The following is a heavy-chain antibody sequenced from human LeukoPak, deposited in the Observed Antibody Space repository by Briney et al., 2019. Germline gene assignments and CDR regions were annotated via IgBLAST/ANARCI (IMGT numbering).Heavy chain of an antibody. CDR2: IYTSGST. V-gene: IGHV4-4*07. J-gene: IGHJ4*02. CDR1: GGSISSYY. Sequence: SGTLSLTCTVSGGSISSYYWSWIRQPAGKGLEWIGRIYTSGSTNYNPSLKSRVTMSVDTSKNQFSLKLSSVTAADTAVYYCARLSRHDRGRSCCVWGQGTLVTVSS. CDR3: ARLSRHDRGRSCCV. D-gene: IGHD2-15*01.